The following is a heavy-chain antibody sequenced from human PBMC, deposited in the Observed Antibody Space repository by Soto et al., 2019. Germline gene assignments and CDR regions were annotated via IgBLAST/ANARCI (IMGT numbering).Heavy chain of an antibody. D-gene: IGHD4-17*01. Sequence: QVQLVESGGGVVQPGRSLRLSCAASGFTISTYAMHWVRQAPGKGPEWMAVISYDGSNQYYADSVKGRFTISRDNSKNTLYLQMNSLTTEDTAVYFCARDLVHGLRWSPGGYWGQGTLVAVSS. CDR2: ISYDGSNQ. CDR3: ARDLVHGLRWSPGGY. J-gene: IGHJ4*02. V-gene: IGHV3-30-3*01. CDR1: GFTISTYA.